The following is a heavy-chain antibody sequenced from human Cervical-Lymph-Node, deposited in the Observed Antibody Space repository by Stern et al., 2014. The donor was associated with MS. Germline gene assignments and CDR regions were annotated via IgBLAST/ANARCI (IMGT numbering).Heavy chain of an antibody. Sequence: QVQLVESGAEVKRPGSSVKVSCKASGGTFSSYAISWVRQAPGEGLEWMGGIIPFFGMTNYVPRFQGRVTLPAAKSTSTAFMQLSSLRSEDTAVYYCATRDMAAVTNYYYGMDVWGQGTTVIVSS. CDR1: GGTFSSYA. CDR3: ATRDMAAVTNYYYGMDV. CDR2: IIPFFGMT. D-gene: IGHD4-17*01. J-gene: IGHJ6*02. V-gene: IGHV1-69*17.